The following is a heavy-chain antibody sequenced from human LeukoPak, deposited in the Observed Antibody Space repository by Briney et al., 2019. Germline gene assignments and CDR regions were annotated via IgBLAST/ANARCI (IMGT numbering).Heavy chain of an antibody. V-gene: IGHV3-23*01. D-gene: IGHD2-21*02. CDR1: GFTFTTYA. J-gene: IGHJ4*02. CDR2: IKGGGGDP. CDR3: AQGGHDFNPFYC. Sequence: GGSLRLSCAASGFTFTTYAMGWVRQDPGEGLEWVSSIKGGGGDPFYADSVRGRFTISRDKSKNTLYLQLNSLRVEDTAVYFCAQGGHDFNPFYCWGQGTLVTVSS.